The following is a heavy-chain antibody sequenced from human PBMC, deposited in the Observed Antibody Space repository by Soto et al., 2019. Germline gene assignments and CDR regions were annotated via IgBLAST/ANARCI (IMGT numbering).Heavy chain of an antibody. Sequence: PGGSLRLSCAASGFTFSSYAMSWVRQAPGKGLEWVSVISGSDDSTYYADSVKGRFTFSRDNSKNTLYLQMNSLRAEDTAVYYCAKRATGTYFDYWGQGTLVTVSS. J-gene: IGHJ4*02. CDR2: ISGSDDST. D-gene: IGHD1-1*01. CDR3: AKRATGTYFDY. CDR1: GFTFSSYA. V-gene: IGHV3-23*01.